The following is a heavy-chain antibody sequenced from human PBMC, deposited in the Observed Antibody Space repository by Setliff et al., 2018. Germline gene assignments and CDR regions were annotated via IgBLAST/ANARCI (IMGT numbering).Heavy chain of an antibody. CDR3: ARMSTSGPHYDY. J-gene: IGHJ4*02. Sequence: ASVKVSCKASGYSFSSNAFHWVRQAPGQTLEWMGWIHAGSSNTLYSQRFQDRITSSRDTSATTVHMELSSLRSDDTAVYYCARMSTSGPHYDYWGQGTLVTVSS. CDR1: GYSFSSNA. CDR2: IHAGSSNT. V-gene: IGHV1-3*01. D-gene: IGHD2-8*02.